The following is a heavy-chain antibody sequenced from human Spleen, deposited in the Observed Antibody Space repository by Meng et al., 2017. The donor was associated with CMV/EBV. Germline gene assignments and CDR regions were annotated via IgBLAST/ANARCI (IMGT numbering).Heavy chain of an antibody. CDR1: GFTFSSYA. D-gene: IGHD3-22*01. CDR3: ARVVDYYDNSGYSDY. Sequence: GGSLRLSCADSGFTFSSYAMSWVRQAPGKGLEWVSYITSSGSTISYADSVKGRFTISRDNAKNSLYLQMNSLRAEDTAVYYCARVVDYYDNSGYSDYWGQGTVVTVSS. V-gene: IGHV3-48*03. J-gene: IGHJ4*02. CDR2: ITSSGSTI.